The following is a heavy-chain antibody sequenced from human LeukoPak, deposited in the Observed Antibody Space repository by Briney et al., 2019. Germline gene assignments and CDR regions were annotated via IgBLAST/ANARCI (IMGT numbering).Heavy chain of an antibody. CDR2: ISSRGGST. V-gene: IGHV3-23*01. CDR3: AKDQVLYSSSSSYFDY. CDR1: GFTYSSYA. D-gene: IGHD6-6*01. Sequence: PGGSLRLSCAASGFTYSSYAMSWVRQAPGKGLEWVSTISSRGGSTYYADSVKGRFTISRDSSKNTLYLQMNRLRAEDTAVYYCAKDQVLYSSSSSYFDYWGQGTLVTVSS. J-gene: IGHJ4*02.